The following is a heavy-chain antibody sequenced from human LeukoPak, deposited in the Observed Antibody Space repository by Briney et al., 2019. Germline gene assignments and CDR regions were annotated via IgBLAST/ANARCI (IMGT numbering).Heavy chain of an antibody. J-gene: IGHJ4*02. V-gene: IGHV1-69*13. CDR2: IIPIFGTA. D-gene: IGHD1-26*01. Sequence: GASVKVSCKASGGTFSSYAISWVRQAPGQGLEWMGGIIPIFGTANYAQKFQGRVTITADESTSTAYMELGSLRSEDTAVYYCARVSGSYSHFDYWGQGTLVTVSS. CDR1: GGTFSSYA. CDR3: ARVSGSYSHFDY.